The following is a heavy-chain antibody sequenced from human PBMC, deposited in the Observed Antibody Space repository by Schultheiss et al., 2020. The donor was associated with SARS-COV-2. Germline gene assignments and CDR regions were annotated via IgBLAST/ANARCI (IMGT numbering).Heavy chain of an antibody. V-gene: IGHV1-69*13. D-gene: IGHD4-17*01. CDR2: IIPIFGTA. Sequence: SVKVSCKASGGTFSSYAISWVRQAPGQGLEWMGGIIPIFGTANYAQKFQGRVKITADESTSTAYMELSSLRSEDTAVYYCAISPDAYGDYRSGMDVWGQGTTVTVSS. CDR1: GGTFSSYA. J-gene: IGHJ6*02. CDR3: AISPDAYGDYRSGMDV.